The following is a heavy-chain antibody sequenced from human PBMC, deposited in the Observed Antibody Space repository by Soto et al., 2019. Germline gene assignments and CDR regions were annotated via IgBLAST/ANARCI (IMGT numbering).Heavy chain of an antibody. J-gene: IGHJ4*02. CDR3: AKRPASSITFDY. CDR2: ISGNGGST. V-gene: IGHV3-23*01. CDR1: GFTFSNYA. Sequence: EVQLLDSGGGLVQPGGSLRLSCAASGFTFSNYAMSWVRQAPGKGLEWVSTISGNGGSTYYADSVKGRFTISRDNSKNMLFLQINSLRDDDSAVYYCAKRPASSITFDYWRQGTPVTVSS. D-gene: IGHD2-2*01.